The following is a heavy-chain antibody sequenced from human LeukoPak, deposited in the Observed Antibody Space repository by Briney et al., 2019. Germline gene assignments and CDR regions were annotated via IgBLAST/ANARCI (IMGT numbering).Heavy chain of an antibody. CDR3: ARDRRTSGDYVYYGMNV. D-gene: IGHD4-17*01. CDR2: IDSDGSGT. CDR1: GFTFSNYW. Sequence: GGSLRLSCTASGFTFSNYWMHWVRQAPGKGLVWVSRIDSDGSGTKYADSVKGRFTISRDNDKNTLYLQMNSLRADNSALYYCARDRRTSGDYVYYGMNVWGQGTTVTVSS. J-gene: IGHJ6*02. V-gene: IGHV3-74*01.